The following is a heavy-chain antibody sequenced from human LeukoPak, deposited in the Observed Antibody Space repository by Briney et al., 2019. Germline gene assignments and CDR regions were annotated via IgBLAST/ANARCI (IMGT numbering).Heavy chain of an antibody. CDR2: IYPGDSDT. J-gene: IGHJ4*02. D-gene: IGHD6-13*01. Sequence: GESLKFSGTGSGYSFTSYWIGCVRQMPGKGLEWMGIIYPGDSDTRYSPSFQGYVTISADKSISTAYLQWSSLKASDTAMYYCARYHIAAAAQFDYWGQGTLVTVSS. V-gene: IGHV5-51*01. CDR1: GYSFTSYW. CDR3: ARYHIAAAAQFDY.